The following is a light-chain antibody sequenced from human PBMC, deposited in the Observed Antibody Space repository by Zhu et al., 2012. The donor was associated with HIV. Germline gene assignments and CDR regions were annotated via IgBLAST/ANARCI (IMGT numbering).Light chain of an antibody. V-gene: IGKV3-11*01. CDR3: QQHNNWLT. J-gene: IGKJ4*01. CDR1: QSVSNS. Sequence: EIVLTQSPATLSLSPGERATLSCRASQSVSNSLAWYQQISGQAPRLLIYGASNRATGVPARFSGSGSGSDFTLTISSLEPEDSAVYYCQQHNNWLTFGGGTK. CDR2: GAS.